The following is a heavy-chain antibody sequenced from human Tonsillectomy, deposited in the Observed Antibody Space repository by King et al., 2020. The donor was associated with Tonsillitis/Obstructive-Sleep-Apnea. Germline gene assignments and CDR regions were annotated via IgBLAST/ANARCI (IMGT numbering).Heavy chain of an antibody. Sequence: QLVQSGAEVKKPGASVKVSCKASGYTFNSYGITWVRQAPGQGLEWMGWISTFTGNTNYAQKLQGRVTMTTDTSTSTAYMELRSLRSDDTAVYYCASVPVYYDSSGSDYWGEGTLVTVSS. CDR1: GYTFNSYG. CDR3: ASVPVYYDSSGSDY. D-gene: IGHD3-22*01. V-gene: IGHV1-18*01. CDR2: ISTFTGNT. J-gene: IGHJ4*02.